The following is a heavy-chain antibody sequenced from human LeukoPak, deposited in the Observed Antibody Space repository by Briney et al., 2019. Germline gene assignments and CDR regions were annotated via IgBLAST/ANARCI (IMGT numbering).Heavy chain of an antibody. J-gene: IGHJ4*02. Sequence: GGSLRLSCTASGFTFSNYAMSWVRQAPGKGLEWVSAISGSGGSTYYADSVKGRFTISRDNSKNTLYLQMNSLRAEDTAVYYCAKDQVVRGELPYYFDYWGQGTLVTVSS. V-gene: IGHV3-23*01. CDR1: GFTFSNYA. CDR3: AKDQVVRGELPYYFDY. CDR2: ISGSGGST. D-gene: IGHD3-10*01.